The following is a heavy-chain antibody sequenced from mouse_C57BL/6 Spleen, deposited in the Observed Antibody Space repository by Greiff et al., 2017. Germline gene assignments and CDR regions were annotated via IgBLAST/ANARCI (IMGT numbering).Heavy chain of an antibody. D-gene: IGHD2-3*01. CDR3: TRGDDGYYVLFAY. J-gene: IGHJ3*01. Sequence: QVQLQQSGAELVRPGASVTLSCKASGYTFTDYEMHWVKQTPVHGLEWIGAIDPETGGTAYNQKFKGKAILTADKSSSTSYMELRSLTSEDSAVYYCTRGDDGYYVLFAYWGQGTLVTVSA. CDR1: GYTFTDYE. V-gene: IGHV1-15*01. CDR2: IDPETGGT.